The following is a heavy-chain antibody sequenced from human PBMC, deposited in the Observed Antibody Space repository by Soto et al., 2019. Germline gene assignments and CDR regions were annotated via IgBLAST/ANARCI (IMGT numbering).Heavy chain of an antibody. J-gene: IGHJ4*02. Sequence: PGGSLRLSCAASGFTFSTYWMHWVRQAPGKGLVWVSRINSDGTNTAYADSVRGRFTISRDHAKNTLYLQMNSLRAEDTAVYYCVRGYDSSGHHWGQGTLVTVSS. D-gene: IGHD3-22*01. V-gene: IGHV3-74*01. CDR3: VRGYDSSGHH. CDR2: INSDGTNT. CDR1: GFTFSTYW.